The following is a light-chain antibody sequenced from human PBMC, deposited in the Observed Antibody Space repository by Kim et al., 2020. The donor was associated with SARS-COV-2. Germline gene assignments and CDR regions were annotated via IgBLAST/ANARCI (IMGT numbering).Light chain of an antibody. J-gene: IGKJ2*01. CDR1: QSLLHSNGYNF. Sequence: DIVMTQSPLSLPVTPGEPASISCRSSQSLLHSNGYNFLDWYLQKPGQSPQLLIYLGSNRASGVPDRFTGSGSCTDITLKISRVKAEDVGVYYCRQALQTPYTFGQGTKLEI. CDR3: RQALQTPYT. CDR2: LGS. V-gene: IGKV2-28*01.